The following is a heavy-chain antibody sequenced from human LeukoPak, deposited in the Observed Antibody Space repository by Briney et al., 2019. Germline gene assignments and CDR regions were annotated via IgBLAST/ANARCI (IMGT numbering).Heavy chain of an antibody. D-gene: IGHD4-17*01. CDR2: IIPIFGTA. CDR1: GGTFSSYA. Sequence: SVKVSCKASGGTFSSYAISWVRQAPGQGLEWMGGIIPIFGTANYAQKFQGRVTITADESTSTAYMELSSLRSEDTAVYYCARETADYGGFGPWGQGTLVTVSS. CDR3: ARETADYGGFGP. J-gene: IGHJ5*02. V-gene: IGHV1-69*13.